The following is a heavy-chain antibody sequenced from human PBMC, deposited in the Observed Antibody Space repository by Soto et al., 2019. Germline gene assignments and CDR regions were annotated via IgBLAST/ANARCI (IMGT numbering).Heavy chain of an antibody. CDR1: GGIFSSYA. V-gene: IGHV1-69*01. D-gene: IGHD1-26*01. CDR3: ARVGGVGAPPGADF. CDR2: VIPILGKA. J-gene: IGHJ4*02. Sequence: QVQLVQSGAEVKKPGSSVKVSCKASGGIFSSYAISWLRQAPGQGLEWMGAVIPILGKAYYAQNFQDRVTITADEDTRTADMDLISLRSDDTAVYFCARVGGVGAPPGADFWGQGTLVTVSS.